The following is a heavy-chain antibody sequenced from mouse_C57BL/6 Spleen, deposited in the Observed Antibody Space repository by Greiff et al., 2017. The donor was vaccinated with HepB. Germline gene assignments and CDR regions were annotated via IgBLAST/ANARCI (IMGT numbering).Heavy chain of an antibody. CDR1: GFNIKDYY. CDR2: IDPEDGDT. CDR3: TTGHYGSSYDWFAY. J-gene: IGHJ3*01. V-gene: IGHV14-1*01. Sequence: EVKVVESGAELVRPGASVKLSCTASGFNIKDYYMHWVKQRPEQGLEWIGRIDPEDGDTEYAPKFQGKATMTADTSSNTAYLQLSSLTSEDTAVYYCTTGHYGSSYDWFAYWGQGTLVTVSA. D-gene: IGHD1-1*01.